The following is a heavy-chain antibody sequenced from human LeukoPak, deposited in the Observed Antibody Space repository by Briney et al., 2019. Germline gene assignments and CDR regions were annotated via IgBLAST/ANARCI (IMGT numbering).Heavy chain of an antibody. CDR1: GFTFSSYW. Sequence: GGSLRLSCAASGFTFSSYWMHWVRQAPGKGLVWVSRISPDGSTTGHAGSVKGRFTTFRDNAKNTLFLQMNSLRAEDTAVYYCTRDFDFSSAIWGQGTLVTVSS. J-gene: IGHJ4*02. D-gene: IGHD3-3*01. CDR2: ISPDGSTT. CDR3: TRDFDFSSAI. V-gene: IGHV3-74*01.